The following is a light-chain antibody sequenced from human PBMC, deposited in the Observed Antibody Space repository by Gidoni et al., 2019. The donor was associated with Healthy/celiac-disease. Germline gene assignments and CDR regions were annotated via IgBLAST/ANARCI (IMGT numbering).Light chain of an antibody. CDR1: QSLLHSNGYDY. Sequence: DVVITPSPLSPPVTPGEPASLPCRSSQSLLHSNGYDYLDWYLQKPGQSPQLLNYLGSNRASGVPDRFSGSGSGTDFTLKISRVEAEDVGIYYCMQALQTPITFGQGTRLDIK. V-gene: IGKV2-28*01. CDR2: LGS. J-gene: IGKJ5*01. CDR3: MQALQTPIT.